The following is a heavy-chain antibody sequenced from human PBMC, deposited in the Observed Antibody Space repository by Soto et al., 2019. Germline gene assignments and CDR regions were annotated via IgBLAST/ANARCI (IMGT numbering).Heavy chain of an antibody. D-gene: IGHD5-12*01. J-gene: IGHJ4*02. V-gene: IGHV4-34*02. Sequence: QVQLRQWGAGLLKPSETLSLRCAVYGGSLSDYSWSWIRQSPEKGLEWIGEINHGGSTKYNPPLKSRVTISVDTSKNQVSLILASATAADTAVYRCARGGGKSGYFFDYWGRGTLVTVSS. CDR3: ARGGGKSGYFFDY. CDR2: INHGGST. CDR1: GGSLSDYS.